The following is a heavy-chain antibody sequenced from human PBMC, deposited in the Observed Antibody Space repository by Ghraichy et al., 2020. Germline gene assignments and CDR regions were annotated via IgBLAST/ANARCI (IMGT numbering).Heavy chain of an antibody. Sequence: GESLNISCAASGFTFDDYAMHWVRQASGKGLEWVSLISGDGGSTYYADSVKGRFTISRDNSKNSLYLQMNSLRTEDTALYYCAKDRPSSSWYWFDPWGQGTLVTVSS. CDR1: GFTFDDYA. CDR3: AKDRPSSSWYWFDP. CDR2: ISGDGGST. J-gene: IGHJ5*02. V-gene: IGHV3-43*02. D-gene: IGHD6-13*01.